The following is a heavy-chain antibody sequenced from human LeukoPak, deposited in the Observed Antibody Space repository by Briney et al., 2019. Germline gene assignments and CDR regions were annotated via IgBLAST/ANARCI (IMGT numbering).Heavy chain of an antibody. V-gene: IGHV3-21*04. D-gene: IGHD3-22*01. CDR3: ARVEGRYDSSGYYLPYFDY. J-gene: IGHJ4*02. CDR1: GFTFSTYS. CDR2: ISSTSDYI. Sequence: PGGSLRLSCAVSGFTFSTYSMTWVRQAPGKGLEWVSIISSTSDYIYYADSVKGRFTISRDNAKNSLYLQMNSLRAEDTAVYYCARVEGRYDSSGYYLPYFDYWGQGTLVTVSS.